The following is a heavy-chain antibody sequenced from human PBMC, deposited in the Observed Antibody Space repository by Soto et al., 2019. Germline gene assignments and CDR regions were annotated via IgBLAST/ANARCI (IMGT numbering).Heavy chain of an antibody. J-gene: IGHJ6*02. CDR3: ARVTIFGVAGYYYYYGMDV. Sequence: EVQLVESGGGLVQPGGSLRLSCAASGFTFSSYWMSWVRQAPGKGLEWVANIKQDGSEKYYVDSVKGRSTISRDNAKNSLYLQMNSLRAEDTAVYYCARVTIFGVAGYYYYYGMDVWGQGTTVTVSS. D-gene: IGHD3-3*01. CDR1: GFTFSSYW. V-gene: IGHV3-7*05. CDR2: IKQDGSEK.